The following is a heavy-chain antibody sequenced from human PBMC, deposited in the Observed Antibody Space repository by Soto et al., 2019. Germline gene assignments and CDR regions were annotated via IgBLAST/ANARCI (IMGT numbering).Heavy chain of an antibody. CDR1: GFTFGSCA. D-gene: IGHD2-2*01. CDR2: ISGSGGST. J-gene: IGHJ5*02. CDR3: AKDPVTRVKNWFDP. V-gene: IGHV3-23*01. Sequence: GGSLRLSCAASGFTFGSCAMSWVRQAPGKGLEWVSAISGSGGSTYYADSVKGRFTISRDNSKNTLYLQMNSLRAEDTAVYYCAKDPVTRVKNWFDPWGQGTLVTVSS.